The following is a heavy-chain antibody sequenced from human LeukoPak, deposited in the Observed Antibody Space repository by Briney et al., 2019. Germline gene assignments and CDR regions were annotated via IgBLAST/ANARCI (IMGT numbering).Heavy chain of an antibody. V-gene: IGHV1-8*01. CDR3: ARVPREIMSI. D-gene: IGHD1-26*01. CDR2: MNPNSGYT. J-gene: IGHJ3*02. CDR1: GYTFTSHD. Sequence: ASVKVSCXASGYTFTSHDINWVRQATGQGLEWMGYMNPNSGYTGYAQKFQGRVTMTRNTSISTAYMELSNLRSEVTAVYYCARVPREIMSIWGQGTMVTVSS.